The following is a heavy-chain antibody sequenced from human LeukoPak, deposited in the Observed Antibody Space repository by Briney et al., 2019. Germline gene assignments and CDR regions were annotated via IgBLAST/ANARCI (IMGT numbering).Heavy chain of an antibody. CDR3: AADPGPRRFDY. CDR2: MNPTSGNT. D-gene: IGHD1-14*01. Sequence: ASVKVSCKASGYTFTSYDINWVRQATGQGLEWMGWMNPTSGNTGYAQKFQGRVTLTRNTSISTAYMELSSLTSEDTAVYYCAADPGPRRFDYWGRGTLVTVSS. CDR1: GYTFTSYD. V-gene: IGHV1-8*03. J-gene: IGHJ4*02.